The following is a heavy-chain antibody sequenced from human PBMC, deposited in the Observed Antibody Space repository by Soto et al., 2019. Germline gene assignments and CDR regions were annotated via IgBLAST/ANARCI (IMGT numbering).Heavy chain of an antibody. J-gene: IGHJ4*02. D-gene: IGHD4-17*01. Sequence: QVQLQESGPGLVKPSQTLSLTCTVSGGSISSGDYYWSWFRQPPGKGLEWIGYIYYSGSTYYNPSRKSRVTISVDTSKTQCSLKLSSVTAADTAVYYCARASFYGDSRGFDYWGQGTLVTVSS. CDR3: ARASFYGDSRGFDY. CDR1: GGSISSGDYY. CDR2: IYYSGST. V-gene: IGHV4-30-4*01.